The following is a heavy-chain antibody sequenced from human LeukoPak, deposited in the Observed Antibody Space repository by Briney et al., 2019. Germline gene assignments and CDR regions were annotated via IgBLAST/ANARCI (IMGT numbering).Heavy chain of an antibody. CDR3: ARDLRVWLGLLDY. CDR1: GYTFTSSY. J-gene: IGHJ4*02. D-gene: IGHD3-9*01. Sequence: GASVKVSCKASGYTFTSSYMHWVRQAPGQGLEWMGIINPSGGSTSYAQKFQGRVTMTRDTSTSTVYMELSSLRSKDTAVYYCARDLRVWLGLLDYWGQGTLVTVSS. CDR2: INPSGGST. V-gene: IGHV1-46*01.